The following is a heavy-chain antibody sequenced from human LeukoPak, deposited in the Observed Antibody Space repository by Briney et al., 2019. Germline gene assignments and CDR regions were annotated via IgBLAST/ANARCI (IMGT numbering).Heavy chain of an antibody. V-gene: IGHV4-38-2*02. Sequence: PSETLSLTCTVSGYSISSGYYWGWIRQPPGKGLEWIGSIYHSGSTYYNPSLKSRVTISVDTSKNQFSLKLSSVTAADTAVYYCARSYFGGTGYSCGYLSFDSSGYYHTPSDYWGQGTLVTVSS. J-gene: IGHJ4*02. CDR3: ARSYFGGTGYSCGYLSFDSSGYYHTPSDY. CDR1: GYSISSGYY. D-gene: IGHD3-22*01. CDR2: IYHSGST.